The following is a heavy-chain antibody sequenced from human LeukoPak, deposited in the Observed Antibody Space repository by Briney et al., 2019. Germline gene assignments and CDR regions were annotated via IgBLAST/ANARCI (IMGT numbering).Heavy chain of an antibody. Sequence: GGSLRLSCAASGFIFSSYTLHWVRQAPGKGLEWVSAISGSGGSTYYADSVKGRFTISRDNSKNTLYLQMNSLRAEDTAVYYCAKDGGEYYDILTGYYPRLYYMDVWGKGTTVTISS. V-gene: IGHV3-23*01. J-gene: IGHJ6*03. CDR1: GFIFSSYT. D-gene: IGHD3-9*01. CDR2: ISGSGGST. CDR3: AKDGGEYYDILTGYYPRLYYMDV.